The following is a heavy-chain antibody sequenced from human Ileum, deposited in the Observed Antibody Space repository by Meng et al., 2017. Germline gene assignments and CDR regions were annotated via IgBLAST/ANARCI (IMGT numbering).Heavy chain of an antibody. CDR1: GGSFSGYY. Sequence: VQLQQWGAGLLKPLETLSLTCAVYGGSFSGYYWSWIRQPPGKGLEWIGEINHSGSTNYNPSLKSRVTISVDTSKNQFSLKLSSVTAADTAVYYCARGGHDSSGYYSFDYWGQGTLVTVSS. CDR2: INHSGST. D-gene: IGHD3-22*01. CDR3: ARGGHDSSGYYSFDY. J-gene: IGHJ4*02. V-gene: IGHV4-34*01.